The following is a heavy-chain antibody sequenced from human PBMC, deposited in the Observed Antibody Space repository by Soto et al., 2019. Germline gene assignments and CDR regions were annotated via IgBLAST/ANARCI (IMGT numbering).Heavy chain of an antibody. V-gene: IGHV3-74*01. CDR2: VDSAGSGT. CDR1: GITFSGYW. Sequence: VPLVESGGGSVQPGGSLRLSCVASGITFSGYWMHWVRQVPGKGLVWVARVDSAGSGTSYADSVKGRFTISRDNAKNTLSLQMDSLRVEDTAVYYCATDFEHWGQGIPVTVPS. J-gene: IGHJ4*02. CDR3: ATDFEH.